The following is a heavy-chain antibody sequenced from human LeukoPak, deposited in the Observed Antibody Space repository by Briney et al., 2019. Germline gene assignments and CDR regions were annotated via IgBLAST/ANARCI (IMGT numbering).Heavy chain of an antibody. V-gene: IGHV4-38-2*02. CDR3: ARLHGYSYGYIAY. D-gene: IGHD5-18*01. CDR1: GYSVSSGYY. CDR2: IYHTRST. J-gene: IGHJ4*02. Sequence: SETLSLTCTVSGYSVSSGYYWGWIRQPPGKGLEWIGSIYHTRSTYYNLSLKSRVTISVDTSKNQFSLKLSSVTAADTAVYYCARLHGYSYGYIAYWGQGTLVTVSS.